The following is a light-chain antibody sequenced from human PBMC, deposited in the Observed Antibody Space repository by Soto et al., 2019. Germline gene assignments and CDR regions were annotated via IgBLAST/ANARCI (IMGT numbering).Light chain of an antibody. Sequence: EIVLTQSPATLSLSPGERATLSCRASQSVSSYLAWYQQKPGQAPMLLIYDASNRATGVPTRFSGSVSGTDFTLTISSLEPEDFGVYYCQQRSNWPPSTFGQGTKVEIK. J-gene: IGKJ1*01. CDR2: DAS. V-gene: IGKV3-11*01. CDR1: QSVSSY. CDR3: QQRSNWPPST.